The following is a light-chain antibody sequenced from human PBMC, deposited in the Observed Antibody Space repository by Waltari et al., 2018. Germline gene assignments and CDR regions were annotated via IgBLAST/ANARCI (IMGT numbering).Light chain of an antibody. CDR2: YDS. Sequence: SYVLTQPPSVSVAPGETASITCGGDNIGSYRLHLYQQKPGQAPLLIIFYDSDRPSGIPARFSGSNSGNTATLTITSVEAGDEARYYCHVWHAHFDPGVFGTGTEVTVL. V-gene: IGLV3-21*04. CDR1: NIGSYR. CDR3: HVWHAHFDPGV. J-gene: IGLJ1*01.